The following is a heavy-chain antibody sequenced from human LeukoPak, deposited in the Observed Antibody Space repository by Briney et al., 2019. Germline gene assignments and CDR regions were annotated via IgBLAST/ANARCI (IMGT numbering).Heavy chain of an antibody. CDR2: INHSGST. CDR1: GGSFSGYY. J-gene: IGHJ4*02. V-gene: IGHV4-34*01. D-gene: IGHD4-17*01. CDR3: ARGEYGDHRN. Sequence: PSETLSLTCAVYGGSFSGYYWSWIRQPSGKGLEWIGEINHSGSTNYNPSLKSRVTISVDTSKNQFSLKLNSVTAADTAAYYCARGEYGDHRNWGQGTLVTVSS.